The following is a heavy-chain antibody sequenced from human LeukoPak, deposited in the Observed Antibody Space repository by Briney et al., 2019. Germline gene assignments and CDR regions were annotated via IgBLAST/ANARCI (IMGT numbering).Heavy chain of an antibody. CDR3: ARLEGYASGSKYFFDY. CDR1: VYSTSSGYY. CDR2: IYHSGST. J-gene: IGHJ4*02. V-gene: IGHV4-38-2*02. D-gene: IGHD3-10*01. Sequence: SETLSLTCTVSVYSTSSGYYWGWIRQPPGKGLEWIGSIYHSGSTYYNPSLKSRVTISVDTSKNQFSLKLSSVTAADTAVYYCARLEGYASGSKYFFDYWGQGTLVTVSS.